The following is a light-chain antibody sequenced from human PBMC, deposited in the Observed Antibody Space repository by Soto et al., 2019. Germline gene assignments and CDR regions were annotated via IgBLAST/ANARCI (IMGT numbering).Light chain of an antibody. J-gene: IGKJ4*01. CDR2: DAS. V-gene: IGKV3-11*01. Sequence: ETVLTQSPATLSLSPGERATLSCRASQSVGSDLVWYQQKPGQAPRLLIYDASNRATGIPARFSGSGSGTAFTLTISSLEPEVFTLYSCLKRYSWPLIFGGGTKVEIK. CDR3: LKRYSWPLI. CDR1: QSVGSD.